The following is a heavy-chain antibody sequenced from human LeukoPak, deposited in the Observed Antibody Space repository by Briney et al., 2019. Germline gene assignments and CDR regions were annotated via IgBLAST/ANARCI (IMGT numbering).Heavy chain of an antibody. V-gene: IGHV1-69*13. Sequence: ASVKVSCKASGGTFSSYAISWVRQAPGQGLEWMGGIIPIFGTANYAQKFQGRATITADESTSTAYMELSSLRSENTAVYYCAGQGISSGSYGSWGQGTLVTVSS. CDR3: AGQGISSGSYGS. D-gene: IGHD1-26*01. CDR2: IIPIFGTA. CDR1: GGTFSSYA. J-gene: IGHJ4*02.